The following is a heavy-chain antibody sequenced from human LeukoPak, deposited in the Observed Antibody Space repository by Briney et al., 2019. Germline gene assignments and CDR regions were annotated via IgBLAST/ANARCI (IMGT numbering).Heavy chain of an antibody. V-gene: IGHV3-53*01. CDR1: GFTVSSKY. Sequence: PGGSLRLSCAASGFTVSSKYMSWVRQAPGKGLEWVSVIYSGGSTYYADSVKGRFTISRDNSKNTLYLQMNSLRAEDTAVYYCAREELRELAPGAFDIWGQGTMVTVSS. CDR3: AREELRELAPGAFDI. J-gene: IGHJ3*02. D-gene: IGHD4-23*01. CDR2: IYSGGST.